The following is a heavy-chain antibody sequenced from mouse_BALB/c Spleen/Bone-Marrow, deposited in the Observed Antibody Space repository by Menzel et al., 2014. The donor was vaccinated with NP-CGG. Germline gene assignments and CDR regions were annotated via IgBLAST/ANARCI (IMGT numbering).Heavy chain of an antibody. CDR2: IVPSSDYT. CDR1: GYTFTSYT. Sequence: QVQLKESGAELARPGASVKMSCKASGYTFTSYTMQWIRQRPGQGLEWIGYIVPSSDYTNYNQNFKDKATLTADKSSSTAYMQLNSLTSEDFAVYYRAREARTGAWFAYWGQGTLVTVSA. J-gene: IGHJ3*01. D-gene: IGHD4-1*01. V-gene: IGHV1-4*01. CDR3: AREARTGAWFAY.